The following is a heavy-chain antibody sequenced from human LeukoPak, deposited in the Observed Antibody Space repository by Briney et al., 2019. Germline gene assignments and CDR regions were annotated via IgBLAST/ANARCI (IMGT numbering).Heavy chain of an antibody. V-gene: IGHV1-24*01. CDR3: ATGQYYDSSGYYSVFDY. CDR1: GYTLTELS. CDR2: FDPEDGET. D-gene: IGHD3-22*01. Sequence: ASVKVSCKVSGYTLTELSMHWVRQAPGKGLEWMGGFDPEDGETIYAQKFQGRVTMTGDTSTDTAYMELSSLRSEDTAVYYCATGQYYDSSGYYSVFDYWGQGTLVTVSS. J-gene: IGHJ4*02.